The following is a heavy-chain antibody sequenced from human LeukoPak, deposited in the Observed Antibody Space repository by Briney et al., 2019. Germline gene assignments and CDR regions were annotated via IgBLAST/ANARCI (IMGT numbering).Heavy chain of an antibody. CDR3: ARAGYGDPHFDF. CDR2: IWYDGSNK. D-gene: IGHD4-17*01. CDR1: GFTFSNYG. Sequence: PGGTLRLSCAASGFTFSNYGMHWARQAPGKGLEWVAAIWYDGSNKYYGDSVKGRFTIYRDNSKNTLYPQMNSLRAEDTAAYYCARAGYGDPHFDFWGQGTLVTVSS. J-gene: IGHJ4*02. V-gene: IGHV3-33*01.